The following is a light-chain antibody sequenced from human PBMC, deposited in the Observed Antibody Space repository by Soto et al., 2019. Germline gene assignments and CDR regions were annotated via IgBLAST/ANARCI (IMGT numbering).Light chain of an antibody. V-gene: IGKV3-11*01. CDR3: QQRHSGVT. Sequence: EIVLTQSPATLSLSPGERATLSCRASQSVGTFFAWYQQKPGQAPRLLIYDASNRATGIPARFSGSGSGTDFTLTIRMLEPEDFAIYYCQQRHSGVTCGHGTR. CDR2: DAS. J-gene: IGKJ5*01. CDR1: QSVGTF.